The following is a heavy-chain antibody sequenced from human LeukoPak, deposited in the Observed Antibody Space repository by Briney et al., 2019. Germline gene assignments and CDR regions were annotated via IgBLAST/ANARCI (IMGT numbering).Heavy chain of an antibody. CDR2: IKSKTDGGTT. V-gene: IGHV3-15*01. J-gene: IGHJ4*02. Sequence: GGSLRLSCAASGFTFSNAWMSWVRQAPGKGLEWVGRIKSKTDGGTTDYAAPVKGRFTISRDDSKNTLYLQMNSLKTEDTAVYYCTTDRPSPYYDFWSGYYTGDYWGQGTLVTVSS. D-gene: IGHD3-3*01. CDR3: TTDRPSPYYDFWSGYYTGDY. CDR1: GFTFSNAW.